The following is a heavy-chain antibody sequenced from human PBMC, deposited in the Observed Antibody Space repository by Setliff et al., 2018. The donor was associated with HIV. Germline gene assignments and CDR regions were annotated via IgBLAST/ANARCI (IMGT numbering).Heavy chain of an antibody. V-gene: IGHV1-69*13. CDR2: IIPISGTP. CDR3: ARPTTEGDYYDSSGYLSGAFDI. J-gene: IGHJ3*02. D-gene: IGHD3-22*01. Sequence: ASVKVSCKASGGTFSSYAINWVRQAPGQGLEWVGGIIPISGTPNYAQKFQGRVTFPGGESMSIAYMELSSLTYEDTAVYYCARPTTEGDYYDSSGYLSGAFDIWGQGTMVTVSS. CDR1: GGTFSSYA.